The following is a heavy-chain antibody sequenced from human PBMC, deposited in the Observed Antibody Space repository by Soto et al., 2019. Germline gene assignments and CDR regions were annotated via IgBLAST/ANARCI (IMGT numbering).Heavy chain of an antibody. V-gene: IGHV1-69*12. CDR1: GGTFSSYA. J-gene: IGHJ6*02. CDR2: IIPIFGTA. Sequence: QVQLVQSGAEVKKPGSSVKVSCKASGGTFSSYAISWVRQAPGQGLEWMGGIIPIFGTANYAQKFQGRVTITADESTSTAYMELMSLRSEDTAVDYCARDWRLGAAGTQLYYYGMDVWGQGTTVTVS. D-gene: IGHD6-13*01. CDR3: ARDWRLGAAGTQLYYYGMDV.